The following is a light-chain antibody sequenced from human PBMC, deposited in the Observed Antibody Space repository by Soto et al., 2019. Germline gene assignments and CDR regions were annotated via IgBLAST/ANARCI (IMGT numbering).Light chain of an antibody. V-gene: IGLV1-44*01. CDR2: SNN. CDR1: SSNIGSNT. J-gene: IGLJ1*01. CDR3: AACDDSLNGYV. Sequence: QSVLTQPPSASGTPGQRGTISCSGSSSNIGSNTVNWYQQLPGTAPKLLIYSNNQRPSGVPDRFSGSKSGTSASLAISGLQSEDEADYYCAACDDSLNGYVFGTGTKLTVL.